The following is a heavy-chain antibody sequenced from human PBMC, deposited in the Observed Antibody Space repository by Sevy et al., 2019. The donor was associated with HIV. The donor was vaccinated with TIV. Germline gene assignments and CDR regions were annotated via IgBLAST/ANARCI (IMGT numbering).Heavy chain of an antibody. CDR2: ISGSGGST. Sequence: GGYLRLSCAASGFTFSSYAMSWVRQAPGEGLEWVSAISGSGGSTYYSDSVKGRFTISRDNSKNTLYLQMNTLRAEDTAVYYCAKAVGIAAAGTWSRTAYFDYWGHGTLVTVSS. CDR1: GFTFSSYA. D-gene: IGHD6-13*01. V-gene: IGHV3-23*01. J-gene: IGHJ4*01. CDR3: AKAVGIAAAGTWSRTAYFDY.